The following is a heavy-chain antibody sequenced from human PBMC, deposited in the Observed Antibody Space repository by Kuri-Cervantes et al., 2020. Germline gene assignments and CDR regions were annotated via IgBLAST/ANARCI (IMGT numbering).Heavy chain of an antibody. CDR1: GGSISSGDYY. CDR2: IYYSGST. CDR3: ARHSGGNYVLIAYVY. Sequence: SETLSLTCTVSGGSISSGDYYWSWIRQPPGKGLEWIGYIYYSGSTYYNPSLKSRVTISVDTSKNQFSLKLSSVTAADTAVYYCARHSGGNYVLIAYVYWGQGTLVTVSS. J-gene: IGHJ4*02. D-gene: IGHD1-7*01. V-gene: IGHV4-30-4*02.